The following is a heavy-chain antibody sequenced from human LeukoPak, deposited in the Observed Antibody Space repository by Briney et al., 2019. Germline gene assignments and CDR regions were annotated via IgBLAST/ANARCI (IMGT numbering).Heavy chain of an antibody. J-gene: IGHJ6*02. D-gene: IGHD2-21*02. Sequence: SETLSLTCTVYGKSFSGYYWTCIRQSPGKGLEWIGEINHSGSTNYNPSLKSRVSITIDTSKNHLSLKLSSVTAADTAVYYCARGRVSVTGYYFAMDVWGQGTTVTVSS. CDR1: GKSFSGYY. V-gene: IGHV4-34*01. CDR2: INHSGST. CDR3: ARGRVSVTGYYFAMDV.